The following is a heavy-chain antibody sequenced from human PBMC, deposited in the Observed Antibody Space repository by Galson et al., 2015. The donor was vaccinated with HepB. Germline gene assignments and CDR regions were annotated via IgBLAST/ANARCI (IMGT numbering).Heavy chain of an antibody. D-gene: IGHD3-10*01. CDR2: IASNRNKDAT. V-gene: IGHV3-73*01. Sequence: SLRLSCAASGFSLRGFALHWVRQAPGKGLVWLGDIASNRNKDATTYAASVKGRFTIPRDDSRSTAYLQMSSLKTEDTALYYCVRRGDANVDAFDIWGQGTMVTVSS. CDR1: GFSLRGFA. J-gene: IGHJ3*02. CDR3: VRRGDANVDAFDI.